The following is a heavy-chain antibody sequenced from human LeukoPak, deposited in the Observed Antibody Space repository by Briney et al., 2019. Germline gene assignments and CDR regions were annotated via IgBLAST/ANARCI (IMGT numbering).Heavy chain of an antibody. Sequence: GESLRLSCTSSGFTFSSDAMTWVRQAPGKGLEWVSSFSGSGDGTYYADSVRGRFTISRDNSKNTLYLQMNSLRAEDTAVYYCANKPAGFDPWGQGTLVTVSS. J-gene: IGHJ5*02. D-gene: IGHD1-14*01. CDR1: GFTFSSDA. CDR3: ANKPAGFDP. CDR2: FSGSGDGT. V-gene: IGHV3-23*01.